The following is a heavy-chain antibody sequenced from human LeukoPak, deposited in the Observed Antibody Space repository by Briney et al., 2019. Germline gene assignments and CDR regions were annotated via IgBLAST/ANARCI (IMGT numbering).Heavy chain of an antibody. CDR1: GGTFSSYA. CDR2: IIPIFCTA. Sequence: SVKVSCKASGGTFSSYAISWVRQAPGQGLEWMGGIIPIFCTANYAQKFQGRVTITADESTSTAYMELSSLRSEDTAVYYCARSIAPDNWFDPWGQGTLVTVSS. J-gene: IGHJ5*02. D-gene: IGHD6-6*01. V-gene: IGHV1-69*13. CDR3: ARSIAPDNWFDP.